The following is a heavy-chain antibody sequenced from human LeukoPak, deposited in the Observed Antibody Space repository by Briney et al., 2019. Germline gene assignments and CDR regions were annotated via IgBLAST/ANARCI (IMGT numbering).Heavy chain of an antibody. CDR2: IGPHNGDTNFGDT. J-gene: IGHJ4*02. D-gene: IGHD2-8*01. V-gene: IGHV1-18*04. CDR1: GYDFITYG. Sequence: ASVKVSCKSSGYDFITYGVSWVRQAPGQGLEWVGWIGPHNGDTNFGDTNYGERFQGRVTMTADTSTNTVYMEVRSLRSDDTAVYYCARDRGHGVDTFDHWGQGTLVIVSS. CDR3: ARDRGHGVDTFDH.